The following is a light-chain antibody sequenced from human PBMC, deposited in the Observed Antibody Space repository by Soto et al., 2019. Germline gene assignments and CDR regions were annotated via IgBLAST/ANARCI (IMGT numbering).Light chain of an antibody. V-gene: IGKV3-20*01. Sequence: EIVLTQSPGTLSLSPGERTTLSRSASQSVSSSFLAWYQQKPGQAPRLLIFGASSRATGIPDRFRGSGSVTDFTLTISRLEPEDFAVYYCHQYGSSPATFGQGTKVDI. CDR1: QSVSSSF. CDR2: GAS. CDR3: HQYGSSPAT. J-gene: IGKJ1*01.